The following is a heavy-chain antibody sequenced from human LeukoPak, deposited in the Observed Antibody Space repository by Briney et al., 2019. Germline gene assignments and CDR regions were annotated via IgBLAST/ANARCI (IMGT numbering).Heavy chain of an antibody. D-gene: IGHD6-19*01. V-gene: IGHV3-66*01. Sequence: GGSLRLSCAASGFTVSSNYMSWVRQAPGKGLEWVSVIYGGVNTVYADSVQGRFTISRDNSKNTLYLQMSSLRAEDTAVYYCARDRAVSYFDYWGQGTLVTVSS. CDR1: GFTVSSNY. CDR2: IYGGVNT. J-gene: IGHJ4*02. CDR3: ARDRAVSYFDY.